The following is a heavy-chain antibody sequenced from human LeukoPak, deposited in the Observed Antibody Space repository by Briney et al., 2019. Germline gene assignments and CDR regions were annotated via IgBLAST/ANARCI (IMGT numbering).Heavy chain of an antibody. CDR3: ARGAMVATLFFDY. CDR1: GYTFTGYY. V-gene: IGHV1-2*02. D-gene: IGHD5-12*01. Sequence: GASVKVSCKASGYTFTGYYMHWVRQAPGQGLEWMGWINPNNGGTNYAQKFQGRVTMTRDTSISTAYMELSRLRSDDSAVYYCARGAMVATLFFDYWGQGTLVTVSS. J-gene: IGHJ4*02. CDR2: INPNNGGT.